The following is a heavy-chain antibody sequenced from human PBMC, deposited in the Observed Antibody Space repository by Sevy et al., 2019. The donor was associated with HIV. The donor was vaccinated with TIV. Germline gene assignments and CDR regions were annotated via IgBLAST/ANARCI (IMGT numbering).Heavy chain of an antibody. Sequence: GESLKISCAASGFIFSDYYMSWIRQAPGKGLEWVSSISSTSGSTIDYAESVKGRFTISRDNTKNSLSLQMNSLRVEETAMYYCAREHWYYDSSGYAGLDYWGQGTLVTVSS. CDR3: AREHWYYDSSGYAGLDY. CDR2: ISSTSGSTI. CDR1: GFIFSDYY. J-gene: IGHJ4*02. V-gene: IGHV3-11*01. D-gene: IGHD3-22*01.